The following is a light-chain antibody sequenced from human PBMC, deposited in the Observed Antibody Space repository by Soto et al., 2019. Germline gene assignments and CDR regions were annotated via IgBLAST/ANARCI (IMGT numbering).Light chain of an antibody. CDR2: EVS. CDR3: SSYTRSNTLVA. V-gene: IGLV2-14*01. CDR1: NSDVGGYNY. J-gene: IGLJ2*01. Sequence: QSALTQPASVSGSPGQSITISCTGTNSDVGGYNYVSWYQQHPGKAPKLMIYEVSNRPSGVSNRFSGSKSDNTASLTISGLQAEDEADYYCSSYTRSNTLVAFGGGTKLTVL.